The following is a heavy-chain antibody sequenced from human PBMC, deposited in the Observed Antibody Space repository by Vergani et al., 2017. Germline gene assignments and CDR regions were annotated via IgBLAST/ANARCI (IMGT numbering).Heavy chain of an antibody. CDR2: IIPILGIA. J-gene: IGHJ6*03. CDR3: ARGPDEVRGSYYYYYMDG. D-gene: IGHD1-26*01. CDR1: GGTFSSYA. Sequence: QVQLVQSGAEVKKPGSSVKVSCKASGGTFSSYAISWVRQAPGQGLEWMGRIIPILGIANDAQKFQGRVTITADKSTSTAYMELSSLRSEDTAVYYCARGPDEVRGSYYYYYMDGWSEGTTVTVYS. V-gene: IGHV1-69*04.